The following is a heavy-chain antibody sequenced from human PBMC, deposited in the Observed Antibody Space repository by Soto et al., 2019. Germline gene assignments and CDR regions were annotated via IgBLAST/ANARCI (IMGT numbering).Heavy chain of an antibody. Sequence: ASVKVSCKASGYTFTSYGISWVRQAPGQGLEWMGWISAYNGNTNYAQKLQGRVTMTTDTSTSTAYMELRSLRSDDTAVYYCARLLLSGYYDRRGGYYFDYWGQGTLVTVSS. J-gene: IGHJ4*02. CDR2: ISAYNGNT. CDR3: ARLLLSGYYDRRGGYYFDY. CDR1: GYTFTSYG. V-gene: IGHV1-18*04. D-gene: IGHD3-3*01.